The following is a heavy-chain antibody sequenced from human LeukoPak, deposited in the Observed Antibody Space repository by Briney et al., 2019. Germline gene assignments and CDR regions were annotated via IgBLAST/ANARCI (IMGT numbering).Heavy chain of an antibody. V-gene: IGHV3-9*01. CDR3: AIISGGNFDY. Sequence: PGGSLRLSCVVSGFSFNNAWMTWVRQAPGKGLEWVSGISWNSGSIGYADSVKGRFTISRDNAKNSLYLQMNSLRAEDTALYYCAIISGGNFDYWGQGTLVTVSS. J-gene: IGHJ4*02. D-gene: IGHD3-10*01. CDR2: ISWNSGSI. CDR1: GFSFNNAW.